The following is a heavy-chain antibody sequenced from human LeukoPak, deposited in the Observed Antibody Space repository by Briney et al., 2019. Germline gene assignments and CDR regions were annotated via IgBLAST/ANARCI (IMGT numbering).Heavy chain of an antibody. CDR1: GFTFSTYA. CDR3: AKNIMAATVLDY. D-gene: IGHD6-25*01. Sequence: GGSPRLSCAASGFTFSTYAMTWVRQAPGKGLEWVSAISGSADNTYYADSVKGRFTISRDNSKDTLYLQINSLRAEDTAKYYSAKNIMAATVLDYWGQGTIVTVSS. V-gene: IGHV3-23*01. J-gene: IGHJ4*02. CDR2: ISGSADNT.